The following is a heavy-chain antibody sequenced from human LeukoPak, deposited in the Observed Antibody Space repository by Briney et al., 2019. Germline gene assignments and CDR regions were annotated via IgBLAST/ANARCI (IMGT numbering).Heavy chain of an antibody. V-gene: IGHV1-18*01. J-gene: IGHJ4*02. CDR1: GYTFTNYG. D-gene: IGHD6-13*01. CDR3: ARGPIAAAGDY. Sequence: ASVKASCKASGYTFTNYGITWVRQAPGQGLEWMGWINANNGDTNYAQNLQGRVTMTRDTSTSTAYMELRSLRSDDTAVYYCARGPIAAAGDYWGQGTLVTVSS. CDR2: INANNGDT.